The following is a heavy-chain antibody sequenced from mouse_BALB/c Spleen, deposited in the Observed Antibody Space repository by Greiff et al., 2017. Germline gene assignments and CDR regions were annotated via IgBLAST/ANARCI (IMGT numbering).Heavy chain of an antibody. CDR2: IWRGGST. V-gene: IGHV2-2*02. D-gene: IGHD2-14*01. CDR1: GFSLTSYG. J-gene: IGHJ2*01. Sequence: QVQLQQSGPGLVQPSQSLSITCTVSGFSLTSYGVHWVRQSPGKGLEWLGVIWRGGSTDYNAAFISRLSISKDNSKSQVFFKMDSLQANDTAIYYCAREGYDGEFDYWGQGTTLTVSS. CDR3: AREGYDGEFDY.